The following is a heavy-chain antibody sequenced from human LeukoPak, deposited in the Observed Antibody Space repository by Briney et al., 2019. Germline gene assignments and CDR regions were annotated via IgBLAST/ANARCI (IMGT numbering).Heavy chain of an antibody. V-gene: IGHV4-38-2*01. D-gene: IGHD1-7*01. CDR1: NNFIRNGHY. CDR3: ARENYQGAFDI. J-gene: IGHJ3*02. Sequence: SETLSLTCAVSNNFIRNGHYWGWIRQPPGKGLEWIGSIYHSGSTYYNPSLKSRLTISLDTSKSHFSLNLSSVTAADTAVYYCARENYQGAFDIWGQGTMVTVSS. CDR2: IYHSGST.